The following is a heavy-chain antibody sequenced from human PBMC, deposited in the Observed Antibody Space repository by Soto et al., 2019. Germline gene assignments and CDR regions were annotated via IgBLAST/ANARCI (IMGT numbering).Heavy chain of an antibody. CDR1: GGSISSGGYS. V-gene: IGHV4-61*08. Sequence: ETLSLTCAVSGGSISSGGYSWSWIQQPPGKGLEWIGYISYSGYTNYKPSLKSRLTMSVDMAKNQFSLKLNSLTAADTAVYYCARTTEKDGKEGLDYWGQGTLVTVSS. CDR3: ARTTEKDGKEGLDY. CDR2: ISYSGYT. J-gene: IGHJ4*02. D-gene: IGHD4-4*01.